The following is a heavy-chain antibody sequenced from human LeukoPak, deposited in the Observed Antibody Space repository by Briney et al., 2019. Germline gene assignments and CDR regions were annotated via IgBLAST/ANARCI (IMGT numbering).Heavy chain of an antibody. CDR3: ARDQLGGPDY. CDR1: GGSVSSGSYY. CDR2: IYYSGST. Sequence: SETLSLTCTVSGGSVSSGSYYWSWIRQPPGKGLEWIGYIYYSGSTNHNPSLKSRVTISVDTSKSQFSLKLSSVTAADTAVYYCARDQLGGPDYWGQGTLVTVSS. D-gene: IGHD1-1*01. V-gene: IGHV4-61*01. J-gene: IGHJ4*02.